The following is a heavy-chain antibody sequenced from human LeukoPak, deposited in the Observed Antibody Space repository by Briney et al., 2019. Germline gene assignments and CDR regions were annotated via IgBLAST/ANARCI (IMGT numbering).Heavy chain of an antibody. V-gene: IGHV4-39*07. D-gene: IGHD3-22*01. CDR1: GGSISSRSYY. Sequence: SETLSLTCTVSGGSISSRSYYWGWSRQPPGKGLEWIGSMYYGGSTYYNPSLRSRVTISVDRSKNQFSLKLSSVTAADTAVYYCAREEWSSGYGYWGQGTLVTVSS. J-gene: IGHJ4*02. CDR2: MYYGGST. CDR3: AREEWSSGYGY.